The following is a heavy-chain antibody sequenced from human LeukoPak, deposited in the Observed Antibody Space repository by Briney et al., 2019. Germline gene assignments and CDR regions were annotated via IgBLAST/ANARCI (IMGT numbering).Heavy chain of an antibody. D-gene: IGHD3-22*01. J-gene: IGHJ4*02. Sequence: GGSLRLSCAASGFTFDDYAMHWVRQAPGKGLEWVSLISGDGGSTYYADSVKGRFTTSRDNSKNSLYLQMNSLRTEDTALYYCAKAGYYYDSSGYSLDYWGQGTLVTVSP. CDR3: AKAGYYYDSSGYSLDY. CDR1: GFTFDDYA. CDR2: ISGDGGST. V-gene: IGHV3-43*02.